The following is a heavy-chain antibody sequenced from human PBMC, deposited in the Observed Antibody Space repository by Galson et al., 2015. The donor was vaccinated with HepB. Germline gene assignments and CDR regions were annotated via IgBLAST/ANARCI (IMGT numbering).Heavy chain of an antibody. J-gene: IGHJ4*02. Sequence: SVKVSCKASGYTFTSYGISWVRQAPGQGLEWMGWISAYNGNTNYAQKLQGRVTMTTDTSTSTAYMELRSLRSDDTAVYYCARDHSGLLWFGESSLLDYWGQGTLVTVSS. CDR1: GYTFTSYG. D-gene: IGHD3-10*01. CDR2: ISAYNGNT. V-gene: IGHV1-18*04. CDR3: ARDHSGLLWFGESSLLDY.